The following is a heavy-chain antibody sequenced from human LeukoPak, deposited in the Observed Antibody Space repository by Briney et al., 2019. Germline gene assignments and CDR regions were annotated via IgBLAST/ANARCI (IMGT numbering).Heavy chain of an antibody. J-gene: IGHJ4*02. Sequence: GGSLRLSCAASGFTFSSDAMSWVRQAPGKGLEWVSTISGSGDSTYYADSVKGRFTISRDNSKNTLYLQMNSLRAEDTAVYYCASGYSYDTSYYFDYWGQGTLVTVSS. CDR1: GFTFSSDA. V-gene: IGHV3-23*01. CDR2: ISGSGDST. D-gene: IGHD5-18*01. CDR3: ASGYSYDTSYYFDY.